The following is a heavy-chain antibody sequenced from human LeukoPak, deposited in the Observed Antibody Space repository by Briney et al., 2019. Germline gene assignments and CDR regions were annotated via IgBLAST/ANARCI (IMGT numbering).Heavy chain of an antibody. Sequence: GGSLRLSCAASGFTFSSYGMHWVRQAPGKGLEWVAVIWYDGSNKYYADSVKGRFTISRDNSKNTLYLQMNSLRAEDTAVYYCARESGYDHFDYWGQGTLVTVSS. CDR2: IWYDGSNK. J-gene: IGHJ4*02. D-gene: IGHD5-12*01. CDR1: GFTFSSYG. V-gene: IGHV3-33*01. CDR3: ARESGYDHFDY.